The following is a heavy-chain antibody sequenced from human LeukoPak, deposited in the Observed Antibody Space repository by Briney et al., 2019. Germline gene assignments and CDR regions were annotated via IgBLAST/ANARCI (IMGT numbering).Heavy chain of an antibody. V-gene: IGHV4-39*01. CDR2: IYDSGST. D-gene: IGHD5-24*01. CDR1: GGSIRSSYYY. J-gene: IGHJ4*02. CDR3: ARAGRDGYNYADY. Sequence: SETLSLTCTVSGGSIRSSYYYWGWIRQPPGKGLEWIGSIYDSGSTYYNPSLKSRVTISVDTSKNQFSLKLNSVTAADTAVYYCARAGRDGYNYADYWGQGTLVTVSS.